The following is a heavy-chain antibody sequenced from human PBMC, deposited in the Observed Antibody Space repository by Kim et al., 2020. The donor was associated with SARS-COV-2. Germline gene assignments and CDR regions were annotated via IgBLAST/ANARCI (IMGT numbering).Heavy chain of an antibody. CDR2: INGDDGDK. CDR1: GFTFSSYS. Sequence: GGSLRLSCAASGFTFSSYSMSWVRQAPGKGLEWVSGINGDDGDKYFVDSMKGRFTISRDNSKNSLYLQMNSLRAEDTAVYYCAKLSSHCDFCALGYLGQG. V-gene: IGHV3-7*01. CDR3: AKLSSHCDFCALGY. J-gene: IGHJ4*02. D-gene: IGHD3-3*01.